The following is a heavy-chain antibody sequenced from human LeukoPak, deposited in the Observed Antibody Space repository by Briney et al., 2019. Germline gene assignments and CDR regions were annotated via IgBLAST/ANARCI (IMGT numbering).Heavy chain of an antibody. CDR1: GYTFTSYG. CDR3: ARDVRGRGDYYFDY. D-gene: IGHD3-10*02. J-gene: IGHJ4*02. V-gene: IGHV1-18*01. Sequence: ASVKVSCKASGYTFTSYGISWVRQAPGQGLEWMGWISAYNGNTNYAQKLQGRVTMTTDTSTSTAYMELRTLRSDDTAVYYCARDVRGRGDYYFDYWGQGTLVTVSS. CDR2: ISAYNGNT.